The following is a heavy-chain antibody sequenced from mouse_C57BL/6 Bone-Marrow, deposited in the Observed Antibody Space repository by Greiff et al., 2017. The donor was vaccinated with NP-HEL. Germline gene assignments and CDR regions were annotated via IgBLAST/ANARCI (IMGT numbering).Heavy chain of an antibody. Sequence: DVHLVESGEGLVKPGGSLKLSCAASGFTFSSYAMSWVRQTPEKRLEWVAYISSGGDYIYYADTVKGRFTISRDNARNTLYLQMSSLKSEDTAMYYCTRRSLLWSFDYWGQGTTLTVSS. V-gene: IGHV5-9-1*02. CDR3: TRRSLLWSFDY. D-gene: IGHD1-1*02. CDR1: GFTFSSYA. J-gene: IGHJ2*01. CDR2: ISSGGDYI.